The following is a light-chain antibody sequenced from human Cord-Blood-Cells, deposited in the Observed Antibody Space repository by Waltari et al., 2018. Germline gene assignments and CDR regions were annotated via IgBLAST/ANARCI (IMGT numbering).Light chain of an antibody. J-gene: IGLJ3*02. Sequence: QSVLTQPPSASGTPGQRVTISCSGSSSNIGGNTVNWYQHLPGTAPKLLTYSNNQRPSGVPDRFSGSKSGTSASLAISGLQSEDEADYYCAAWDDSLNGWVFGGGTKLTVL. CDR2: SNN. V-gene: IGLV1-44*01. CDR3: AAWDDSLNGWV. CDR1: SSNIGGNT.